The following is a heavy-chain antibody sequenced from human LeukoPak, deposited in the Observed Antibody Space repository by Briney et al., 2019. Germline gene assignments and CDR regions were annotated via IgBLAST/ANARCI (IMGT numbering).Heavy chain of an antibody. CDR2: IKQDGSEK. J-gene: IGHJ4*02. CDR1: GFTFSSYW. CDR3: ARDLNYGGNWAYDY. D-gene: IGHD4-23*01. V-gene: IGHV3-7*03. Sequence: GGSLRLSCAASGFTFSSYWMSWVRQAPGKGLEWVANIKQDGSEKYYVDSVKGRFTISRDNAKNSLYLQMNSLRAEDTAVYYCARDLNYGGNWAYDYWGQGTLVTVSS.